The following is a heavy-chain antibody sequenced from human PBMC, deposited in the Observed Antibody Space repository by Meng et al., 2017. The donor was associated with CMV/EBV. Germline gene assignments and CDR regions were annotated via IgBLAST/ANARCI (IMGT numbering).Heavy chain of an antibody. CDR2: INPDSGGT. Sequence: ASVKVSCKASGYTFIDHYIHWVRQAPGQGLEWTGWINPDSGGTNYARKFQGRVTMTRDTYISTAYMELSRMTPDDTAVDYCERYRVDIVATTPFDYWGQGTLVTVSS. D-gene: IGHD5-12*01. CDR3: ERYRVDIVATTPFDY. CDR1: GYTFIDHY. J-gene: IGHJ4*02. V-gene: IGHV1-2*02.